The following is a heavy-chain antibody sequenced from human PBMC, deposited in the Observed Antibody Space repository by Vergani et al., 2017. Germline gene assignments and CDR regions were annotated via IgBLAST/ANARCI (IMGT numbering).Heavy chain of an antibody. CDR3: ARTYYYDSSGYSHWYFDL. D-gene: IGHD3-22*01. V-gene: IGHV1-69*17. CDR2: IIPIFGIA. Sequence: QVQLVQSGAEVKKPGSSVKVSCKASGGTFSSYAISWVRQAPGQGLEWMGGIIPIFGIANYAQKFQGRVTITADKSTSTAYMELSSLRSEDTAVYYCARTYYYDSSGYSHWYFDLWGRGTLVTVSS. CDR1: GGTFSSYA. J-gene: IGHJ2*01.